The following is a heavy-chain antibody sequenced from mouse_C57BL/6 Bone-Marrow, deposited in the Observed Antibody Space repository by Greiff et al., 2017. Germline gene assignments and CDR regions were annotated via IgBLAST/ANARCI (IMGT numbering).Heavy chain of an antibody. CDR2: IYPGDGDT. V-gene: IGHV1-82*01. CDR1: GYAFSSSW. D-gene: IGHD2-2*01. Sequence: QVQLQQSGPELVKPGASVKISCTASGYAFSSSWMNWVKQRPGKGLEWIGRIYPGDGDTNYNGKFKGKATLTADKSSSTAYMQLSSLTSEDFSVYVCARDGNDVYWYFDVWGTGTTVTVSS. CDR3: ARDGNDVYWYFDV. J-gene: IGHJ1*03.